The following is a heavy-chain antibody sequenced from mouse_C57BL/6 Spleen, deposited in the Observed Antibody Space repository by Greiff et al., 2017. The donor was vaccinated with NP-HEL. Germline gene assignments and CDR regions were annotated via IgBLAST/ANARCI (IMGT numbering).Heavy chain of an antibody. J-gene: IGHJ2*01. D-gene: IGHD2-4*01. CDR1: GFTFSDYG. V-gene: IGHV5-17*01. Sequence: EVQLVESGGGLVKPGGSLKLSCAASGFTFSDYGMHWVRQAPEKGLEWVAYISRGSSTIYYADTVKGRFTISRDNAKNTLFLQMTSLRSEDTAMYYCASPSYYDSFDYWGQGTTLTVSS. CDR3: ASPSYYDSFDY. CDR2: ISRGSSTI.